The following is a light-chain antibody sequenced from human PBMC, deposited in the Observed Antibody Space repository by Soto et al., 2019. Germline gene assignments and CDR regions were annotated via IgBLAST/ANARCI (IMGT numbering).Light chain of an antibody. V-gene: IGKV1-39*01. J-gene: IGKJ1*01. CDR1: QSISSY. CDR3: QQSNSTPNT. Sequence: DSQMTQSPSSLSASVGDRVTITCRASQSISSYLNWYQEKPGKAPKSLIYASCNLQRGVPSRFSRSGYETGFTLTIRRLQPVDFATYHCQQSNSTPNTYGQAPKVDIK. CDR2: ASC.